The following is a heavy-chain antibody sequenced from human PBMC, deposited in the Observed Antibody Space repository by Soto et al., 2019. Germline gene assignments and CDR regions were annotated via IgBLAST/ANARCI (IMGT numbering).Heavy chain of an antibody. J-gene: IGHJ6*02. D-gene: IGHD5-12*01. V-gene: IGHV1-18*01. Sequence: QVQLVQSGAEVKKPGASVKVSCKASGYTFTSYGISWVRQAPGQGLEWMGWISAYNGNTNYAQKVQGRVTMTTATTTSTAYMELRRLRSDDTAVYYCAGDDAVAPSLYYYGMDVWGQGTTVTVAS. CDR1: GYTFTSYG. CDR2: ISAYNGNT. CDR3: AGDDAVAPSLYYYGMDV.